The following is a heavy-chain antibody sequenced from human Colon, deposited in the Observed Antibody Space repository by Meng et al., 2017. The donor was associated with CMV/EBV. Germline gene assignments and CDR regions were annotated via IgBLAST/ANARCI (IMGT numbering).Heavy chain of an antibody. Sequence: SGYTFTDYCLRWVRRAPGQGPGWMGWINPNSGATYYAQKFQGRVTLTRDTSINTAYMELSRPISDDTAVYFCATAGGTNFYSYYFDYWGQGTLVTVSS. V-gene: IGHV1-2*02. CDR3: ATAGGTNFYSYYFDY. CDR1: GYTFTDYC. D-gene: IGHD2/OR15-2a*01. CDR2: INPNSGAT. J-gene: IGHJ4*02.